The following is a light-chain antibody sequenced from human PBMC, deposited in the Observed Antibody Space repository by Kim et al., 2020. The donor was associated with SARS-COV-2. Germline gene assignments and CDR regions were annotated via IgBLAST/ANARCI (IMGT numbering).Light chain of an antibody. Sequence: EIVMTQSPAILSVSPGERATLSCSASQSANSNLAWYQHKPGQAPRLLIYDASTRATGIPARFSGSGSGTEFTLTISSLQSEDFAVYYCQQYNNWPPRWTFGRGTKVDIK. V-gene: IGKV3-15*01. CDR3: QQYNNWPPRWT. J-gene: IGKJ1*01. CDR2: DAS. CDR1: QSANSN.